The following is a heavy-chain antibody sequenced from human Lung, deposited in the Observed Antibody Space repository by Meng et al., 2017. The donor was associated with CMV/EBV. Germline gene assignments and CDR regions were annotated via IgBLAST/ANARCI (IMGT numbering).Heavy chain of an antibody. D-gene: IGHD3-10*01. V-gene: IGHV1-18*01. CDR1: GYSFSTFG. J-gene: IGHJ4*02. CDR2: SSTRYGQT. CDR3: ARESERFGELYDY. Sequence: QPQLVQSGAEVEKPGASVKVSCKASGYSFSTFGISLVRQVPGQRLEWVGWSSTRYGQTRYAQNLQGRVILSTDTSTNTAYMTLRDLTFDDTAVYFCARESERFGELYDYWGQGTLGTVSS.